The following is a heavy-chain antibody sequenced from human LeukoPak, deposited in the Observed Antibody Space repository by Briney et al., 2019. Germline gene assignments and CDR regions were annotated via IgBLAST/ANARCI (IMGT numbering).Heavy chain of an antibody. CDR2: ISGSGGST. V-gene: IGHV3-23*01. D-gene: IGHD2-2*02. CDR3: AKDWKPAAKPDYFDY. Sequence: PGASLRLSCAASGFTFSSYAMSWVRQAPGKGLEWVSAISGSGGSTYYADSVKGRFTISRDNSKNTLYLQMNSLRAEDTAVYYCAKDWKPAAKPDYFDYWGQGTLVTVSS. CDR1: GFTFSSYA. J-gene: IGHJ4*02.